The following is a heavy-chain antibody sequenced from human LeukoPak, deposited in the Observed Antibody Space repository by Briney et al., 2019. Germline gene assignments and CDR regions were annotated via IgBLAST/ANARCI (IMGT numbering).Heavy chain of an antibody. J-gene: IGHJ4*02. CDR2: IIPIFGTA. CDR3: ARDPLFDDTLTGYYPEYPIDY. V-gene: IGHV1-69*05. D-gene: IGHD3-9*01. CDR1: GGTFSSYA. Sequence: SVKVSCKASGGTFSSYAISWVRQAPGQGLEWMGRIIPIFGTANYAQKFQGRVTITTDESTSTAYMELSSLRSEDTAVYYCARDPLFDDTLTGYYPEYPIDYWGQGTLVTVSS.